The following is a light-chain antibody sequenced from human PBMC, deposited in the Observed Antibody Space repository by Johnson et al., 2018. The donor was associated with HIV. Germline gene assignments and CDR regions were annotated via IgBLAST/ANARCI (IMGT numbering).Light chain of an antibody. Sequence: QSVLTQPPSVSAAPGQKVTISCSGSTSNIGNNYISWYQHLPGTAPKLLIYDNDKRPSGIPDRFSGSKSGTSATLGITGLQTGDEADYYCATWARILTSGGVFGTGTKVTVL. CDR1: TSNIGNNY. V-gene: IGLV1-51*01. J-gene: IGLJ1*01. CDR2: DND. CDR3: ATWARILTSGGV.